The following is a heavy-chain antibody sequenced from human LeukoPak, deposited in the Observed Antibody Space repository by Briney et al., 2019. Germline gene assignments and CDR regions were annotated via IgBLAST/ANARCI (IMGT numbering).Heavy chain of an antibody. J-gene: IGHJ4*02. Sequence: GRSLRLSCAASGFIFSSYGMHWVRQAPGKGLEWVAVILHDGSKKYYVDSVKGRFTISRDNSINTLFLQLDSLRPEDSAVYYCAKTPTNWYTLDYWGQGTLVTVSS. D-gene: IGHD2-2*02. CDR3: AKTPTNWYTLDY. CDR1: GFIFSSYG. V-gene: IGHV3-30*18. CDR2: ILHDGSKK.